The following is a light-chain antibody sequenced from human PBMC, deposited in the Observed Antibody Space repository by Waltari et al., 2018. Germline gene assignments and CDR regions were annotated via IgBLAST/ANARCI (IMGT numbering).Light chain of an antibody. J-gene: IGLJ3*02. V-gene: IGLV2-11*01. CDR3: CSYAGSYTWV. Sequence: QSALTQPRSVSGSPGQSVTISCTGTSSDVGGYNYVSWYQHHPGNAPKLMLYDVSKRPSGVPDRFSGSKSGNTASLTISGLQAEDEADYYCCSYAGSYTWVFGGGTKLTVL. CDR1: SSDVGGYNY. CDR2: DVS.